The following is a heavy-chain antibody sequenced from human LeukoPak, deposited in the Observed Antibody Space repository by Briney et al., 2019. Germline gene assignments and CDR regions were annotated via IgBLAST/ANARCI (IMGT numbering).Heavy chain of an antibody. CDR3: ARNYDDYDWFDP. CDR1: GYRFTSYW. V-gene: IGHV5-51*01. CDR2: IYPGDSDT. Sequence: GESLKISCKGSGYRFTSYWIGWVRQMPGKGLEWMGTIYPGDSDTRYNPSFQGQVTISADKSISTAYLQWSSLKASDTAMYYCARNYDDYDWFDPWGQGTLVTVSP. J-gene: IGHJ5*02. D-gene: IGHD4-17*01.